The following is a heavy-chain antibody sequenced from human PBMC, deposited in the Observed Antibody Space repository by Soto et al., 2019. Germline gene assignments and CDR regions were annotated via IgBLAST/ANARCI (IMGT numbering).Heavy chain of an antibody. CDR2: SSGDGSST. CDR1: GFTFSNYW. Sequence: GGSLRLSCQASGFTFSNYWMHWVRQVPGKGLVWVSRSSGDGSSTSYADSVKGRFTISRDNAKNTLYLQMNSLRAGDTAVYYCASLAYNGMDVWGQGTTVTVSS. CDR3: ASLAYNGMDV. V-gene: IGHV3-74*01. J-gene: IGHJ6*02.